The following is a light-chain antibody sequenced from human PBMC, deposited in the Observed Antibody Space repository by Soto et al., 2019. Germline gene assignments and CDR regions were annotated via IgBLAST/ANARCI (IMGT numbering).Light chain of an antibody. J-gene: IGKJ5*01. CDR1: QTISTY. CDR3: QQTYSIPIT. Sequence: DIQMTQSPSSLSASVGDRVTITFRASQTISTYLNWYQQRPGKAPNLLIYASSSLQSGVPPRFSGGGSGTDFTLTISSLQPEDFATYYCQQTYSIPITFGQGTRLEIK. V-gene: IGKV1-39*01. CDR2: ASS.